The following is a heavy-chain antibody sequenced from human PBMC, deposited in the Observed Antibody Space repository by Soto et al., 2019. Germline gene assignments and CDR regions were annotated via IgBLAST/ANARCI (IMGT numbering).Heavy chain of an antibody. CDR3: AKDGRRWDLPADY. D-gene: IGHD1-26*01. CDR1: GFTFSSYA. J-gene: IGHJ4*02. V-gene: IGHV3-23*01. CDR2: ISGGGGST. Sequence: EVQLLESGGGLVQPGGSLRLSCAASGFTFSSYAMSWVRQAPGKGLEWVSAISGGGGSTYYADSVKGRFTISRDNSKNTLYLQMTRLRAEDTAVYYCAKDGRRWDLPADYWGQGALVTVSS.